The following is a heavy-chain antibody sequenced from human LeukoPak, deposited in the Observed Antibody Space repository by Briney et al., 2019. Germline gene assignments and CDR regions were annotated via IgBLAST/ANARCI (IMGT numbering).Heavy chain of an antibody. CDR3: ARDLAGITPDGPDY. CDR1: GGTFSSYV. Sequence: SVKVSCKASGGTFSSYVISWVRQAPGQGLEWMGRIIPILGIANYAQKFQGRVTITADKSTSTAYMELSSPRSEDTAVYYCARDLAGITPDGPDYWGQGTLVTVSS. CDR2: IIPILGIA. J-gene: IGHJ4*02. V-gene: IGHV1-69*04. D-gene: IGHD1-14*01.